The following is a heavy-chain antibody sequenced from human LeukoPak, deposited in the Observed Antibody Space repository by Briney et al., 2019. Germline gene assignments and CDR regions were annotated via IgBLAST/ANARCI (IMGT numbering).Heavy chain of an antibody. CDR1: GFTFSSYS. J-gene: IGHJ4*02. CDR3: ARWPYYCSSTSCYQASRYFDY. CDR2: ISSSSSYI. V-gene: IGHV3-21*01. Sequence: GGSLRLSCAASGFTFSSYSMNWVRQAPGKGLEWVSSISSSSSYIYYADSVKGRFTISRDNAKNSLYLQMNSLRAEDTAVYYCARWPYYCSSTSCYQASRYFDYWGQGRLVTVSS. D-gene: IGHD2-2*01.